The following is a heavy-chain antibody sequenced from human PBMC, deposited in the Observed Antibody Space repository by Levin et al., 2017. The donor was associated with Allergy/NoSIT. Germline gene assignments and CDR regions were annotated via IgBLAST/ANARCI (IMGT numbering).Heavy chain of an antibody. V-gene: IGHV3-23*01. Sequence: GASVKVSCAASGFTFNSYAMSWVRQAPGKGLEWVSGITSSGSSTNYADYVQGRFTISRHNSKNTLYLQMNSLRADDTAVYYCAKGERWLQVGYFDYWGQGTLVTVSS. J-gene: IGHJ4*02. CDR3: AKGERWLQVGYFDY. CDR1: GFTFNSYA. D-gene: IGHD5-24*01. CDR2: ITSSGSST.